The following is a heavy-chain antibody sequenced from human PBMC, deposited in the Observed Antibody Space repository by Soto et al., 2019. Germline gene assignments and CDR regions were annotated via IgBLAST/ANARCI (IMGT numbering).Heavy chain of an antibody. CDR3: ARGLRYFDWFTTTTFDY. CDR2: IWYDGSNK. D-gene: IGHD3-9*01. Sequence: QVQLVESGGGVVQPGRSLRLSCAASGFTFSSYGMHWVRQAPGKGLEWVAVIWYDGSNKYYADSVKGRFTISRDNSKNTLYLQMNSLRAEDTAVYYCARGLRYFDWFTTTTFDYWGQGTLVTVSS. CDR1: GFTFSSYG. J-gene: IGHJ4*02. V-gene: IGHV3-33*01.